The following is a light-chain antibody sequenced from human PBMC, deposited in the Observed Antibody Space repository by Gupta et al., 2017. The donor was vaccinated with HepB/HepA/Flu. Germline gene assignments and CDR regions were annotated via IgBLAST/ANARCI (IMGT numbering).Light chain of an antibody. Sequence: SVLTQPPSGAEAPSRRVTISCSGSRSNIGNNAVNWYQQLPGQAPKLLLYYDDLRPSGVPERFSGSKSGTSATLTISGVQAGDEADYYCQAWDDSINVFVFGGGTKLTVL. CDR1: RSNIGNNA. J-gene: IGLJ2*01. CDR2: YDD. V-gene: IGLV1-36*01. CDR3: QAWDDSINVFV.